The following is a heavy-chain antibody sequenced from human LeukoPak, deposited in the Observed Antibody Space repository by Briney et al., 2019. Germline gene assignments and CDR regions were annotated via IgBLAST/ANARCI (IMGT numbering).Heavy chain of an antibody. J-gene: IGHJ4*02. D-gene: IGHD4-17*01. V-gene: IGHV1-69*05. CDR1: GGTFISYA. CDR3: ARDYGDPDDY. CDR2: IIPIFGTA. Sequence: SVKVSCKASGGTFISYAISWVRQAHGQGEEWMGRIIPIFGTANYAQKFQGRVTITTHESTSTAYMELSSLRSEDTAVYYCARDYGDPDDYWGQGTLVTVSS.